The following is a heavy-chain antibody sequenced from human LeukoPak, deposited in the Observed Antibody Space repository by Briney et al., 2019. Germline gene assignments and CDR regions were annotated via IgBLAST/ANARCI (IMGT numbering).Heavy chain of an antibody. J-gene: IGHJ6*03. CDR2: IYYSGST. CDR1: GGSISSGTYY. D-gene: IGHD6-13*01. Sequence: SETLSLTCTVSGGSISSGTYYWGWIRQPPGKGLEWIGSIYYSGSTYYNPSLKSRVTISVDTSKNQFSLKLSSVIAADTAVYYCAREGSSSAGTKYYYYYMDVWGKGTTVTVSS. V-gene: IGHV4-39*07. CDR3: AREGSSSAGTKYYYYYMDV.